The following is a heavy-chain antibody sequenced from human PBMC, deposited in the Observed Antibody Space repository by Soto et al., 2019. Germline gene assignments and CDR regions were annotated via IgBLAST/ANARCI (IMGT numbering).Heavy chain of an antibody. D-gene: IGHD3-3*01. Sequence: ESGGGVVQPGRSLRLSCAASGFTFSSYGMHWVRQAPGKGLEWVAVISYDGSNKYYADSVKGRFTISRDNSKNTLYLQMNSLRAEDTAVYYCAKDLRRFLEWLLYHWGQGTLVTVSS. J-gene: IGHJ5*02. CDR2: ISYDGSNK. CDR3: AKDLRRFLEWLLYH. V-gene: IGHV3-30*18. CDR1: GFTFSSYG.